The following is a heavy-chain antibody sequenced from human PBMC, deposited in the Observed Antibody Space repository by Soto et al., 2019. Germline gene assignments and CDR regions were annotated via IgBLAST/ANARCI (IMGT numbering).Heavy chain of an antibody. CDR1: GYTFTNCA. D-gene: IGHD3-10*01. CDR2: ISAYNGNP. Sequence: ASVKVCCKASGYTFTNCAINWVRQARGQGLEWMGWISAYNGNPNYAQKLQDRVTMTTDTSTSTVYVEMRSLRSDDTAVYYCASSPITMVRGIDYGMDVWGQGTTVTVSS. J-gene: IGHJ6*02. CDR3: ASSPITMVRGIDYGMDV. V-gene: IGHV1-18*01.